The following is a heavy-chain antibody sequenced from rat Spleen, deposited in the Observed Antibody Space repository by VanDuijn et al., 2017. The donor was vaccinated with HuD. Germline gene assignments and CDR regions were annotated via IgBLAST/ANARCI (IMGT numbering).Heavy chain of an antibody. CDR3: TRDVYYGSDY. J-gene: IGHJ2*01. D-gene: IGHD1-6*01. Sequence: EVHLVESGGGLVQPGRSLKLSCAASGFSFSDYDMAWVRQAPTKGLEWVASISTSGGSIFYRNSVKGRFTVSRDNAKSTLYLQMDSLRSEDTATYYCTRDVYYGSDYWGQGVMVTVSS. V-gene: IGHV5-27*01. CDR2: ISTSGGSI. CDR1: GFSFSDYD.